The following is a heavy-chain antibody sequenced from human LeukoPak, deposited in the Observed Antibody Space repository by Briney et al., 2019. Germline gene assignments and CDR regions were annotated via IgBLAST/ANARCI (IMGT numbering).Heavy chain of an antibody. V-gene: IGHV3-73*01. CDR1: GFTFSGSA. Sequence: GGSLRLSCTTSGFTFSGSAMHWVRQASGKGLEWVGRIRSKANSYATAYAASVKGRFTISRDDSENTAYLQMNSLKTEDTAVYYCTAAAGQDYWGQGTLVTVSS. CDR3: TAAAGQDY. J-gene: IGHJ4*02. CDR2: IRSKANSYAT. D-gene: IGHD6-13*01.